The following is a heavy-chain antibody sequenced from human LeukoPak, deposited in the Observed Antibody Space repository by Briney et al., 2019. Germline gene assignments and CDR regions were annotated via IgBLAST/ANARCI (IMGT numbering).Heavy chain of an antibody. D-gene: IGHD3-22*01. CDR1: VYTLTELS. V-gene: IGHV1-24*01. Sequence: SVKVSCKVSVYTLTELSMHWVRQSPGKRLEWRGGFDPEDGETIYAQKFQGRVTTTEDTSTDTAYMELSSLRSEDTGVYYCATRGATYDSSGYYYWRQGALVSV. CDR2: FDPEDGET. J-gene: IGHJ4*02. CDR3: ATRGATYDSSGYYY.